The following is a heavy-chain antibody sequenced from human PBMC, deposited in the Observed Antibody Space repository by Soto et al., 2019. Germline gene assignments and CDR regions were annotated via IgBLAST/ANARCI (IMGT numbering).Heavy chain of an antibody. Sequence: GASVKVSCKASGYTVTGYYMHWVRQAPGQGLEWMGWINPNSGGTNYAQKFQGRVTMTRDTSISTAYMELSRLRSDDTAVYYCAREPLYSSSWYAHFYYVDYWGQGTLVTVSS. CDR2: INPNSGGT. D-gene: IGHD6-13*01. CDR3: AREPLYSSSWYAHFYYVDY. CDR1: GYTVTGYY. J-gene: IGHJ4*02. V-gene: IGHV1-2*02.